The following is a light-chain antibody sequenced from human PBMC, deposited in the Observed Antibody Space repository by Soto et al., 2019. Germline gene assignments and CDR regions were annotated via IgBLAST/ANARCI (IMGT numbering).Light chain of an antibody. J-gene: IGKJ4*01. CDR1: QSISSY. CDR3: QQSYSTLPT. CDR2: AAS. V-gene: IGKV1-39*01. Sequence: DIQMTQSPSSLSASVGDRVTITCRASQSISSYLNWYQQKPGKAPKLLIYAASNLQSGVPSRFSGSGSGTDFTLTISSLQPEDFATYYCQQSYSTLPTFGGGTKVEIK.